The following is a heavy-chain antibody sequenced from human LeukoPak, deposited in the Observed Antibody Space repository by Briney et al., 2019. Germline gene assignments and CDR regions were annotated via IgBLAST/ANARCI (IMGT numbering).Heavy chain of an antibody. CDR3: ARDYYDSSGYFRSYWFDP. CDR2: IYYSGST. J-gene: IGHJ5*02. Sequence: SETLPLTCTVSGGSISSGDYYWSWIRQPPGKGLEWIGYIYYSGSTYYNPSLKSRVTISVDTSKNQFSLKLSSVTAADTAVYYCARDYYDSSGYFRSYWFDPWGQGTLVTVSS. CDR1: GGSISSGDYY. V-gene: IGHV4-30-4*01. D-gene: IGHD3-22*01.